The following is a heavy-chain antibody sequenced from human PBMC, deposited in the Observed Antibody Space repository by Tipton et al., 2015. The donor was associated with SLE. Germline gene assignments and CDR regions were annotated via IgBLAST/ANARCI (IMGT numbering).Heavy chain of an antibody. Sequence: TLSLTCTVSGGSISTSNCYWTWFRQPPGKGLEWIGSIYYSGTTYYNPSLKSRVTISVDTSKNQFSLKLSSVTAADTAVYYCARDREERYYYYYMDVWGKGTTVTVSS. J-gene: IGHJ6*03. D-gene: IGHD6-25*01. CDR3: ARDREERYYYYYMDV. CDR1: GGSISTSNCY. V-gene: IGHV4-39*07. CDR2: IYYSGTT.